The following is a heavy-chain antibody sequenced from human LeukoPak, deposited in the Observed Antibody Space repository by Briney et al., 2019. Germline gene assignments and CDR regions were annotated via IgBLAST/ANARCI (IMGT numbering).Heavy chain of an antibody. CDR1: GYTLTELS. Sequence: ASVKVSCKVSGYTLTELSMHWVRQAPGKGLEWMGGFDPEDGETIYAQKFQGRVTMTEDTSTDTAYMELSRLRSDDTAVYYCARVVLTMVRGVTSWFDPWGQGTLVTVSS. D-gene: IGHD3-10*01. J-gene: IGHJ5*02. V-gene: IGHV1-24*01. CDR2: FDPEDGET. CDR3: ARVVLTMVRGVTSWFDP.